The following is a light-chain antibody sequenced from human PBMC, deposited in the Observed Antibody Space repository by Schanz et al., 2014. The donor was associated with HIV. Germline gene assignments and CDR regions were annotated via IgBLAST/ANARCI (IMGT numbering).Light chain of an antibody. CDR3: GTWDDSLNGWV. J-gene: IGLJ3*02. CDR1: SSDFKTNA. V-gene: IGLV1-44*01. Sequence: QSVLTQAPSASGTPGQRVTISCSGSSSDFKTNAVLWYQQLPGAAPKLLMYANNHRPSGVPDRFSGSESGTSASLAISGLQSEDEADYYCGTWDDSLNGWVFGGGTKLTVL. CDR2: ANN.